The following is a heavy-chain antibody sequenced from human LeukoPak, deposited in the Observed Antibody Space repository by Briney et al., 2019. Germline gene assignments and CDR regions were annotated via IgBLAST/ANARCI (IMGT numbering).Heavy chain of an antibody. Sequence: ASVKVSCKASGYTFTGYYMHWVRQAPGQGLEWMGRINPNSGGTNYAQKFQGRVTMTRDTSISTAYMELSRLRSDDTAVYYCARDLPYYYDSSGYYPRLDYWGQGTLVTVSS. CDR1: GYTFTGYY. J-gene: IGHJ4*02. D-gene: IGHD3-22*01. CDR3: ARDLPYYYDSSGYYPRLDY. V-gene: IGHV1-2*06. CDR2: INPNSGGT.